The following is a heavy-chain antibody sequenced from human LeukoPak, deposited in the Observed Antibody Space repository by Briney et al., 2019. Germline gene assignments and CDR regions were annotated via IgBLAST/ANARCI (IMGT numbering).Heavy chain of an antibody. Sequence: SETLSLTCTVSGGSITSGNFYWSWIRQPAGNGLEWIGRIYNTGSTNYNPSLKSRVTISVDRSKNQFSLMLKSVTAADTAVYYCARGVGSSESNYFDPWGQGTQATVSS. J-gene: IGHJ5*02. V-gene: IGHV4-61*02. CDR2: IYNTGST. D-gene: IGHD1-26*01. CDR1: GGSITSGNFY. CDR3: ARGVGSSESNYFDP.